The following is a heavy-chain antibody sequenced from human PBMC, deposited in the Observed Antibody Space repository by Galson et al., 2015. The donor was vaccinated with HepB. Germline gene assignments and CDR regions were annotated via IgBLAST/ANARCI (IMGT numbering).Heavy chain of an antibody. V-gene: IGHV3-53*01. CDR1: GFTVSSNY. CDR3: ARGGYDCVWYFDL. Sequence: SLRLSCAASGFTVSSNYMSWVRQAPGKGLEWVSVIYSGGNTYHADSVKGRFTLSRDNSKNTLYLQMNSLRAEDTAIYYCARGGYDCVWYFDLWGRGTLVTVSS. CDR2: IYSGGNT. D-gene: IGHD5-12*01. J-gene: IGHJ2*01.